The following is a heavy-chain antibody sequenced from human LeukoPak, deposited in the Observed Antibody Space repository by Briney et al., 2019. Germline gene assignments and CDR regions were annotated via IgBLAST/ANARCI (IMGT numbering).Heavy chain of an antibody. D-gene: IGHD3-3*01. Sequence: GGSLRLSCAASGFTFSSYAMSWVRQAPGKGLEWVSAISGSGGSTYYADSVKGRFTISGDNSENTLYLQMNSLRAEDTAVYYCAKDSAIFGVVIIPLDYWGQGTLVTVSS. CDR1: GFTFSSYA. CDR2: ISGSGGST. CDR3: AKDSAIFGVVIIPLDY. V-gene: IGHV3-23*01. J-gene: IGHJ4*02.